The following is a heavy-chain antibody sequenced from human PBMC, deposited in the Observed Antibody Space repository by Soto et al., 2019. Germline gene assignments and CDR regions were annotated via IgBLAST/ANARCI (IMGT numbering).Heavy chain of an antibody. J-gene: IGHJ6*02. D-gene: IGHD2-2*01. V-gene: IGHV3-15*01. CDR3: TTLSYLYYDGMDV. CDR1: GFTFSNAW. Sequence: EVQLVESGGGLVKPGGSLRLSCEASGFTFSNAWMNWVRQGPGKGLEWLGRIKSKVDGGTADYGAATKGRFSISRDDLKTMLYLQMNSLKPDDTAVYYCTTLSYLYYDGMDVWGQGTPVTVS. CDR2: IKSKVDGGTA.